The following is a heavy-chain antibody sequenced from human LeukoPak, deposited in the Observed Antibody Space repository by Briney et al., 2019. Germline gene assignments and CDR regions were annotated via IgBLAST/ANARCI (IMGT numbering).Heavy chain of an antibody. J-gene: IGHJ3*02. CDR2: ISASSGNT. Sequence: ASVKVSCKASGYPFTDYDMHWVRQAPGQGLEWMGWISASSGNTNYAQRLQGRITLTADRSTSTVYMELRSLKSDDTAIYYCARSGGSRWYGDSFDIWGQGTMVPVSS. CDR3: ARSGGSRWYGDSFDI. V-gene: IGHV1-18*01. D-gene: IGHD6-13*01. CDR1: GYPFTDYD.